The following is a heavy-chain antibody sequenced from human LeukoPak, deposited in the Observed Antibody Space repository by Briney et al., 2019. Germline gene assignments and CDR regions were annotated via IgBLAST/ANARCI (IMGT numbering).Heavy chain of an antibody. CDR1: GGSFSGYY. V-gene: IGHV4-34*01. CDR3: ARGATTDY. D-gene: IGHD5-12*01. Sequence: SETLSLTCAVYGGSFSGYYWSWIRQPPGKGLEWIGSIYYSGSTYYNPSLKSRVTISVDTSKNQFSLKLSSVTAADTAVYYCARGATTDYWGQGTLVTVSS. CDR2: IYYSGST. J-gene: IGHJ4*02.